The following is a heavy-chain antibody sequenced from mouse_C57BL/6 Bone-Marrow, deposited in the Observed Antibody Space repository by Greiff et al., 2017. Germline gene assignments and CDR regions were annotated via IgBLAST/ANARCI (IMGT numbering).Heavy chain of an antibody. CDR1: GFTFSDAW. CDR2: IRNKANNHAT. Sequence: VKLVESGGGLVQPGGSMKLSCAASGFTFSDAWMDWVRQSPEKGLEWVALIRNKANNHATYYAESVKGRFTISRDVSKSSVYLQMNSIRPEDTGIYYCTGVERLRFAYWGQGTLVTVSA. CDR3: TGVERLRFAY. V-gene: IGHV6-6*01. J-gene: IGHJ3*01.